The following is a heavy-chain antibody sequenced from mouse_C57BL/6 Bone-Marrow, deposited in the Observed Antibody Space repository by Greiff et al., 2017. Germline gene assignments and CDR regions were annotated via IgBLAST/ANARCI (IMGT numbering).Heavy chain of an antibody. CDR1: GYTFTSYW. CDR2: IYHSDSET. Sequence: QQPGAELVRPGSSVKLSCKASGYTFTSYWMDWVKQRPGQGLEWIGNIYHSDSETHYNHKFKDKATLTVDISSSTAYMQISSLTSEHSAVYYCARRRDYYGSSYAGYAMDYWGQGTSVTVSS. CDR3: ARRRDYYGSSYAGYAMDY. J-gene: IGHJ4*01. D-gene: IGHD1-1*01. V-gene: IGHV1-61*01.